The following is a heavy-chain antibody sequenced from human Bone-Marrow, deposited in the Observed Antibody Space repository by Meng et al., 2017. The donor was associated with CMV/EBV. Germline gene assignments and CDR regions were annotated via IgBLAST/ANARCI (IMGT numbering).Heavy chain of an antibody. CDR3: ASLGLRGNSFDF. V-gene: IGHV4-30-4*08. CDR1: GGSFSDYF. J-gene: IGHJ4*02. D-gene: IGHD3-10*01. Sequence: LTCASYGGSFSDYFWNWIRQPPGKGLEWIGYIYHSGTTYYKPSLRSRITISVDTSKNQFSLNLTSVTAADTAVYYCASLGLRGNSFDFWGQGSLVTVSS. CDR2: IYHSGTT.